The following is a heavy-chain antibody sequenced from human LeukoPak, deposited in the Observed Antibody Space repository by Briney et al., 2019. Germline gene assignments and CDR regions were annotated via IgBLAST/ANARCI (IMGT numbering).Heavy chain of an antibody. D-gene: IGHD6-19*01. J-gene: IGHJ4*02. CDR3: ARLVSGWYFDY. CDR1: GYGFTSYW. V-gene: IGHV5-51*01. CDR2: IYPGDSDT. Sequence: PGGLLRISCRVSGYGFTSYWIAWLRRIPGKGLEWMGIIYPGDSDTRYSPSFQGQVTISADKSISTAYLQWSSLKASDTAMYYCARLVSGWYFDYWGQGTLVTVSS.